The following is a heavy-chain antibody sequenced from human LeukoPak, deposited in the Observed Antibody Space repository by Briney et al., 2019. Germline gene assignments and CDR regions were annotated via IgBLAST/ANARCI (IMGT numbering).Heavy chain of an antibody. J-gene: IGHJ3*02. V-gene: IGHV5-51*01. CDR1: GYSFTNYW. CDR2: IFPADSDT. CDR3: ARARGTYANDAFDI. D-gene: IGHD1-26*01. Sequence: GESLKISCKGSGYSFTNYWIGWVRQMPGKGLEWMGIIFPADSDTRYSPSFQGQVTISADKSISTAYLHWSSLRSPDTAMYYCARARGTYANDAFDIWGQGTTVTVSP.